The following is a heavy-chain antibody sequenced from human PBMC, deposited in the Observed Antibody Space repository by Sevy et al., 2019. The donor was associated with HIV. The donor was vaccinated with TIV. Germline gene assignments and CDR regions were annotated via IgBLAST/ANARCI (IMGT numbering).Heavy chain of an antibody. V-gene: IGHV3-23*01. CDR1: GLTFSSYA. Sequence: GGSLRLSCAASGLTFSSYAMNWVRQAPGKGLDWVSTIYGTAGVTYYADSVKGRFTISRDNSKNTLFLQMNSLRAEDTAVYYCAGGRFDSSGSFDAFDVWGQGTMVTVSS. D-gene: IGHD3-22*01. J-gene: IGHJ3*01. CDR3: AGGRFDSSGSFDAFDV. CDR2: IYGTAGVT.